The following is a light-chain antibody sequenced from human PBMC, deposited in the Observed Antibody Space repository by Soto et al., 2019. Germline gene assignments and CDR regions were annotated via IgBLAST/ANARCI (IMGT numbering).Light chain of an antibody. CDR2: GAS. V-gene: IGKV3-15*01. CDR3: QQYNNWFSPT. J-gene: IGKJ1*01. CDR1: QSVSRH. Sequence: EIVMTQSPATLSVSPGERATLSCRASQSVSRHLAWYQQKPGQAPRLLIYGASTRATGIPARFSGSGSGTEFTLTISSLQSEDFAVYYCQQYNNWFSPTFGQGTKVEIK.